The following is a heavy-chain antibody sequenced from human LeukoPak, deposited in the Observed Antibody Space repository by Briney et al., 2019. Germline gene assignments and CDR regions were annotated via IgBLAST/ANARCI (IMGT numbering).Heavy chain of an antibody. V-gene: IGHV4-30-2*01. CDR3: ARGGYGSSEFDY. D-gene: IGHD3-10*01. CDR1: GGSISSGGYS. CDR2: IYHSGST. Sequence: SQTLSLTCAVSGGSISSGGYSWSWIRQPPGKGLEWIGYIYHSGSTYYNPSLKSRVTISVDGSKNQFSLKLSSVTAADTAVYYCARGGYGSSEFDYWGQGTLVTVSS. J-gene: IGHJ4*02.